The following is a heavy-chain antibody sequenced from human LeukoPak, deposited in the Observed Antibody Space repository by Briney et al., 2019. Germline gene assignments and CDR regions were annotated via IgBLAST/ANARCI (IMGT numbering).Heavy chain of an antibody. V-gene: IGHV1-8*01. D-gene: IGHD4-17*01. CDR1: GYTFTSYD. CDR3: ARGRRSPRATVTTGGDY. J-gene: IGHJ4*02. CDR2: MNPNSGNT. Sequence: GASVKVSCKASGYTFTSYDINWVRQATGRGLEWMGWMNPNSGNTGYAQKFQGRVTMTRNTSISTAYMELSSLRSEDTAVYYCARGRRSPRATVTTGGDYWGQGTLVTVSS.